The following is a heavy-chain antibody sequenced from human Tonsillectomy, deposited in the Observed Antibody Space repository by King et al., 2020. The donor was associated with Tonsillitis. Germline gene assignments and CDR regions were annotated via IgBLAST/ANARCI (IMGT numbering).Heavy chain of an antibody. J-gene: IGHJ6*02. V-gene: IGHV4-30-4*07. CDR1: GGSISSGGYS. CDR3: ARNTFVVVPTSTKYYYYYYGMDV. CDR2: IYYSGST. D-gene: IGHD2-2*01. Sequence: QLQESGPGLVKPSQTLSLTCAVSGGSISSGGYSWSWIRQPPGQGLEWIGYIYYSGSTYYNPSLKSRVTISVDTSKNKFSLKLSSVTAADTAVYYCARNTFVVVPTSTKYYYYYYGMDVWGQGTTVTVSS.